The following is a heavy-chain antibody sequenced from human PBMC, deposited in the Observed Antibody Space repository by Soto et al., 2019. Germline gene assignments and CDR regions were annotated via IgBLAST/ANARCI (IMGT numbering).Heavy chain of an antibody. CDR2: INHSGAT. Sequence: QVHLQESGPGLVKPSGTLSLTCAVSGDYITSSNWWSWVRQAPGKGLEWIGEINHSGATTYNASPKNRATISVDPSNNHFSLKLTSVTAADTAVYFCARDLGTGTDYWGRGTLVTVAS. CDR1: GDYITSSNW. CDR3: ARDLGTGTDY. V-gene: IGHV4-4*02. D-gene: IGHD1-1*01. J-gene: IGHJ4*02.